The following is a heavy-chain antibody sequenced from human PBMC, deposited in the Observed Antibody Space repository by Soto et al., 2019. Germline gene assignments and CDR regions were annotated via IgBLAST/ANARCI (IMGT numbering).Heavy chain of an antibody. J-gene: IGHJ4*02. Sequence: SETLSLTCTVSGGSISSDIYYWAWIRQPPGEGLEWIGTIHYTGSTYYNPSLKSRVTISVDTSKNQFSLNLSSVTAADTAVYYCARVFDYWGQGALVTVSS. CDR1: GGSISSDIYY. CDR2: IHYTGST. V-gene: IGHV4-39*01. CDR3: ARVFDY.